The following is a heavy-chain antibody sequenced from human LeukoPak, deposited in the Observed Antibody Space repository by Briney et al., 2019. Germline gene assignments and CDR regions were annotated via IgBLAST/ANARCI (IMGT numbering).Heavy chain of an antibody. V-gene: IGHV4-39*01. CDR2: IYYSGST. D-gene: IGHD2-2*01. CDR3: ARHDLVVVPAAD. Sequence: PSETLSLTCTVSGGSISSSSYYWGWIRQPPGKGLEWIGSIYYSGSTYYNPSLKSRVTISVDTSKNQFSLKLSSVTAADTAVCYCARHDLVVVPAADWGQGTLVTVSS. CDR1: GGSISSSSYY. J-gene: IGHJ4*02.